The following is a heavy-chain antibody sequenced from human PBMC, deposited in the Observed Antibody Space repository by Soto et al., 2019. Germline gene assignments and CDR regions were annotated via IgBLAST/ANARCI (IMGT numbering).Heavy chain of an antibody. CDR1: GFTLSSYA. D-gene: IGHD2-15*01. CDR3: ANRYCSDGICEYSYYKYGMDA. V-gene: IGHV3-23*01. CDR2: ISGSGGST. Sequence: EVELLESGGGLVQPGGSLRVSCAASGFTLSSYAVSWVRQAPGKGLEWVSVISGSGGSTNYADSVKGRFTISRDNSKNTVDLQMNSLRAEDTAVYYCANRYCSDGICEYSYYKYGMDAWGQGTTVTVSS. J-gene: IGHJ6*02.